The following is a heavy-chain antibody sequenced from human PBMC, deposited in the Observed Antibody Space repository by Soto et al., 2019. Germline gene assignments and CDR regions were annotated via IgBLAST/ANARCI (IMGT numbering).Heavy chain of an antibody. CDR1: GFTFSSYG. V-gene: IGHV3-30*18. J-gene: IGHJ5*02. CDR2: ISYDGSNK. CDR3: AKEGGDYNWFDP. D-gene: IGHD2-21*01. Sequence: GGSLRLSCAASGFTFSSYGMHWVRQAPGKGLEWVAVISYDGSNKYYADSVKGRFTISRDNSKNTLYLQMNSLRAEDTAVYYCAKEGGDYNWFDPWGQGTLVTVS.